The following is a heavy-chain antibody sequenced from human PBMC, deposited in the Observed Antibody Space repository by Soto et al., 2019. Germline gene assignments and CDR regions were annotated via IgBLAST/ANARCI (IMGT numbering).Heavy chain of an antibody. CDR1: CGSISSGGYY. D-gene: IGHD3-16*01. CDR3: ARDRAGVGDNAFDI. Sequence: SETLSLTCTVSCGSISSGGYYWSWIRQHPGKGLEWIGYIYYSGSTYYNPSLKSRVTISVDTSKNQFSLKLSSVTAADTAVYYCARDRAGVGDNAFDIWGQGTMVTVS. CDR2: IYYSGST. J-gene: IGHJ3*02. V-gene: IGHV4-31*03.